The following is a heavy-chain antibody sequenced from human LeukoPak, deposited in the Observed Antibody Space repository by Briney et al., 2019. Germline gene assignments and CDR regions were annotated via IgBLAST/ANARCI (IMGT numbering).Heavy chain of an antibody. CDR1: GYTFTGYY. Sequence: ASVKVSCKASGYTFTGYYIHWVRQAPGQGLEWMGWINLNSGGTNYAQKFQDRVTMTRDTSISTAYMELSRLRSDDTAVYYCARDRGYSSGWYDYWGQGTLVTVSS. J-gene: IGHJ4*02. CDR2: INLNSGGT. CDR3: ARDRGYSSGWYDY. V-gene: IGHV1-2*02. D-gene: IGHD6-19*01.